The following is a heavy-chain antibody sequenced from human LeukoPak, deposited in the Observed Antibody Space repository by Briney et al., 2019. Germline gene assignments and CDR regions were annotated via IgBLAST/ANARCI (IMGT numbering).Heavy chain of an antibody. CDR3: ARGRQLAGPAP. D-gene: IGHD6-6*01. CDR1: GFTFSSYS. V-gene: IGHV3-21*01. J-gene: IGHJ5*02. CDR2: ISSSSSYI. Sequence: GGSLRLSCAASGFTFSSYSMNWVRQAPGEGLEWVSSISSSSSYIYYADSVKGRFTISRDNAKNSLYLQMNSLRAEDTAVYYCARGRQLAGPAPWGQGTLVTVSS.